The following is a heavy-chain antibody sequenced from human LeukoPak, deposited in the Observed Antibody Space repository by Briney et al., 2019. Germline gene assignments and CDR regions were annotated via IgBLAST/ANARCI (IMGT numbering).Heavy chain of an antibody. Sequence: ASVKVSCKASVYTFTRYDINCVRQATGQGLEWMGWMNPNSGNTGYAQKFQGRVTMTRNTSISTAYIELSSLRSEDTAVYYCARGDNMAVAGTVHWGQGTLVSVSS. CDR1: VYTFTRYD. D-gene: IGHD6-19*01. CDR2: MNPNSGNT. V-gene: IGHV1-8*01. CDR3: ARGDNMAVAGTVH. J-gene: IGHJ4*02.